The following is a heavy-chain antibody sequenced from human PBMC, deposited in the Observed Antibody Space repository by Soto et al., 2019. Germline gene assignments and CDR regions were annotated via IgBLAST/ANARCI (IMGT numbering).Heavy chain of an antibody. CDR1: AGSFSGHI. Sequence: PETLSLTYDVYAGSFSGHIWSWIRQTPGKGLQWIGQINHSGSANYNPSLKSRVTISVHTSISTAYMELSRLRSDDTAVYYCARGPYLSNSGSYYPTSFEYWGQGTLVTVS. V-gene: IGHV4-34*01. CDR3: ARGPYLSNSGSYYPTSFEY. J-gene: IGHJ4*02. D-gene: IGHD1-26*01. CDR2: INHSGSA.